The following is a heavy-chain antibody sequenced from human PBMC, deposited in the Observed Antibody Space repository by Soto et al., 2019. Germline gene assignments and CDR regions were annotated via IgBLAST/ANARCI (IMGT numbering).Heavy chain of an antibody. Sequence: QVQLVQSGAEVKKPGASVKVSCKASGYTFTSYGISWVRQAPGQGLEWMGWISAYNGNTNYAQKLQGRVTMTTDTSTSTGYMELRSLRSDDTAVYYCARVPPIYYYGSGSYVGPNWFDPWGQGTLVTVSS. CDR1: GYTFTSYG. D-gene: IGHD3-10*01. CDR2: ISAYNGNT. CDR3: ARVPPIYYYGSGSYVGPNWFDP. J-gene: IGHJ5*02. V-gene: IGHV1-18*01.